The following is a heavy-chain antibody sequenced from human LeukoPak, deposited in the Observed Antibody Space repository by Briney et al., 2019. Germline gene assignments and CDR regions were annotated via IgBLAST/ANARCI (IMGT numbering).Heavy chain of an antibody. V-gene: IGHV1-8*03. CDR3: AREDYYDSGSNDY. CDR2: MNPNSGNT. CDR1: GYTFTSYD. J-gene: IGHJ4*02. Sequence: GASVKVSCKASGYTFTSYDVNWVRQATGQGLEWMGWMNPNSGNTAYAQKFQGRVTITRNTSISTAYMELSSLRSEDTAVYYCAREDYYDSGSNDYWGQGTLVTASS. D-gene: IGHD3-22*01.